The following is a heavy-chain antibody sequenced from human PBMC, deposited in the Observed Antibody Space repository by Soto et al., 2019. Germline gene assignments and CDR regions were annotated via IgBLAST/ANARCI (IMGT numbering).Heavy chain of an antibody. Sequence: QVQLVQSGAEVKKPGSSVKVSCKASGGTFSSYAISWVRQAPGQGLEWMGGIIPIFGTANYAQKFQGRVTITAEESTSTAYMELSSLRSEDTAVYYCAREGIAAAGTMVYYYYGMDVWGQGTTVTVSS. D-gene: IGHD6-13*01. CDR1: GGTFSSYA. CDR2: IIPIFGTA. V-gene: IGHV1-69*01. CDR3: AREGIAAAGTMVYYYYGMDV. J-gene: IGHJ6*02.